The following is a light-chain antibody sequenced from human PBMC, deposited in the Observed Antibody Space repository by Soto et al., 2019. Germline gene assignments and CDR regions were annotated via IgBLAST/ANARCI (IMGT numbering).Light chain of an antibody. CDR1: QSVTSN. J-gene: IGKJ3*01. Sequence: EIVMTQSPATLSVSPGERVTLSCRASQSVTSNLTWFQQKPGQAPRLLIYRASTRATGVPARFSGSGSGTEFTLTMSSLQSEDFALYYCLQQYFYPFTFGPGTTVDLK. CDR2: RAS. V-gene: IGKV3-15*01. CDR3: LQQYFYPFT.